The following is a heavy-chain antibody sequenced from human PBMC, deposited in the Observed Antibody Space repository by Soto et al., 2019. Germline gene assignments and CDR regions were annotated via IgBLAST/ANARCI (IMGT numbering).Heavy chain of an antibody. Sequence: QVHLVQSGAEVKKPGASVKVSCKASGYTFTNYDINWVRQAPGQGLEWMGWISTYTGNTNYAQKLQGRVTMTTDTSTSTAYMELRSLRSDDTAVYYCARESRYYDSSGTYDYWGQGTLVTVSS. V-gene: IGHV1-18*01. D-gene: IGHD3-22*01. CDR1: GYTFTNYD. CDR3: ARESRYYDSSGTYDY. CDR2: ISTYTGNT. J-gene: IGHJ4*02.